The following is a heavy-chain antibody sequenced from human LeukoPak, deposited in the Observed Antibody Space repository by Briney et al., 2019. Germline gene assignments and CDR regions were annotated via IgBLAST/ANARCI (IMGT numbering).Heavy chain of an antibody. V-gene: IGHV5-51*01. Sequence: GESLKISCKGSGYTFTTYWIAWVRQMPGKGLEWMGIVYPGDSETRYSLSFQGQVTISADKSISTAYLQWGSLEASDTAMYCTRSPRDGYYDAFDIWGQGTMVIVSS. CDR1: GYTFTTYW. J-gene: IGHJ3*02. D-gene: IGHD5-24*01. CDR3: RSPRDGYYDAFDI. CDR2: VYPGDSET.